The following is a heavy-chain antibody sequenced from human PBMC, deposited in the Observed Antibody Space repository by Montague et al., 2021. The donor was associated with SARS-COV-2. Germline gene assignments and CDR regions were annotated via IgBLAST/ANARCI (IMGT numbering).Heavy chain of an antibody. CDR1: GGRVPSTAAA. J-gene: IGHJ4*02. CDR3: ASGWTLFD. CDR2: TYYRSEWHT. Sequence: CVISGGRVPSTAAAWNWIRQSPSRGLEWLGRTYYRSEWHTDYAVSVEGRLAIDADTSKNQFSLQLHSVTPEDSAVYYCASGWTLFDWGQGTLVTVSS. D-gene: IGHD6-19*01. V-gene: IGHV6-1*01.